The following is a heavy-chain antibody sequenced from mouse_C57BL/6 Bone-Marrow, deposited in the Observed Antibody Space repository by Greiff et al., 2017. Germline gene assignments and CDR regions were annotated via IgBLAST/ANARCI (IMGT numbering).Heavy chain of an antibody. Sequence: QVQLQQSGAELVRPGTSVKMSCKASGYTFTNYWIGWAKQRPGHGLEWIGDIYPGGGYTNYNEKFKGKATLTADTSSSTAYMQFSSLTSEDSAIYYCARDYGNYFDYWGQGTTLTVSS. D-gene: IGHD1-1*01. V-gene: IGHV1-63*01. CDR1: GYTFTNYW. CDR3: ARDYGNYFDY. CDR2: IYPGGGYT. J-gene: IGHJ2*01.